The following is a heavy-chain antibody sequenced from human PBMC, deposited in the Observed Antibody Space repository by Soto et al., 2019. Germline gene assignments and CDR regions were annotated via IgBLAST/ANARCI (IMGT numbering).Heavy chain of an antibody. V-gene: IGHV3-13*01. CDR3: AREITMVRGATLGMDV. J-gene: IGHJ6*02. CDR2: IGTAGDT. CDR1: GFTFSSYD. Sequence: PGGSLRLSCAASGFTFSSYDMHWGRQATGKGLEWVSAIGTAGDTYYPGSVKGRFTISRENAKNSLYLQMNNLRAGDTAVYYCAREITMVRGATLGMDVWGQGTTVTVSS. D-gene: IGHD3-10*01.